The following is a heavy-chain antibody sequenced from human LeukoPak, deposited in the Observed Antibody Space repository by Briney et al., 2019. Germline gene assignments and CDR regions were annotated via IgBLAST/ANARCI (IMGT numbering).Heavy chain of an antibody. CDR1: GGTFTSYG. Sequence: SVKVSCKASGGTFTSYGISWVRQAPGQGLEWMGGIIPIFGTANYAQKFQGRVTITADESTSTAYMELSSLRSEDTAVYYCARTWYYYGSGSYRPYYYYGMDVWGKGTTVTVSS. V-gene: IGHV1-69*13. J-gene: IGHJ6*04. CDR3: ARTWYYYGSGSYRPYYYYGMDV. CDR2: IIPIFGTA. D-gene: IGHD3-10*01.